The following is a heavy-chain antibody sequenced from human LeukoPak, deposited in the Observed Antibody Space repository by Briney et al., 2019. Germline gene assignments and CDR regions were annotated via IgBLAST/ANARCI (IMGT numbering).Heavy chain of an antibody. CDR3: AREAEITRFDY. CDR2: TSYRSKWYN. J-gene: IGHJ4*02. CDR1: VDSVSINSVA. Sequence: SQTLSLTCAISVDSVSINSVAWNWIRQSPSRGLEWLGRTSYRSKWYNDYAVSVKSRITITPDTPKNQFSLQLNSVTPEDTAVYYCAREAEITRFDYWGQGTLVTVSS. V-gene: IGHV6-1*01. D-gene: IGHD5-24*01.